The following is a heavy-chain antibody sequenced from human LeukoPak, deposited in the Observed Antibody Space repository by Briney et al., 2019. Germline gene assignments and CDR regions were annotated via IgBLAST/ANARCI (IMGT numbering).Heavy chain of an antibody. CDR1: GFTFGNYA. J-gene: IGHJ5*02. Sequence: GGSLRLSCAASGFTFGNYAMHWVRQAPGKGLEWVSPICGDGGSTYYTDSVKGRFTISRDNSKNSLYLQMNSLRTEDTALYYCAKDITIYDSSRRSHWFDPWGQGTLVTLSS. V-gene: IGHV3-43*02. CDR2: ICGDGGST. CDR3: AKDITIYDSSRRSHWFDP. D-gene: IGHD3-22*01.